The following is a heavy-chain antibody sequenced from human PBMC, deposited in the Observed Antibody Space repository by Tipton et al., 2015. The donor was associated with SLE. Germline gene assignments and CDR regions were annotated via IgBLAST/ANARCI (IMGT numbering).Heavy chain of an antibody. J-gene: IGHJ3*02. CDR3: ASLQLWSKGAFDI. V-gene: IGHV1-69*05. CDR2: IIPIFGTA. Sequence: QSGAEVKKPGSSVKVSCKASGGTFSSYAFSWVRQAPGQGLEWMGGIIPIFGTANYAQKLQGRVTMTTDTSTSTAYMELRSLRSDDTAVYYCASLQLWSKGAFDIWGQGTMVTVSS. D-gene: IGHD5-18*01. CDR1: GGTFSSYA.